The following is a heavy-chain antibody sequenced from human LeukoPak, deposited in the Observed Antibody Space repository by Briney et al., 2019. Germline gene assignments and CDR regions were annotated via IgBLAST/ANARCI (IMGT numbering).Heavy chain of an antibody. J-gene: IGHJ5*02. V-gene: IGHV3-74*01. CDR3: ARDLGQYYDTSDNWFDP. CDR2: INSDGINT. Sequence: GGSLRLSCAASGFTFSDYYMSWIRQAPGKGLVWVSRINSDGINTSYADSVKGRFTISRDNAKNTLSLQMNSLRAEDTAVYYCARDLGQYYDTSDNWFDPWGQGTLVTVSS. CDR1: GFTFSDYY. D-gene: IGHD3-22*01.